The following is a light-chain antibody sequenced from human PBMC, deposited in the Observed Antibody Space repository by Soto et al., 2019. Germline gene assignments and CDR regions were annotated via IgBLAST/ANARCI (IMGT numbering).Light chain of an antibody. CDR2: LGS. J-gene: IGKJ2*01. Sequence: DVVMTQSPLSLPVTPGEPASISCNSSQRLLHSNGYNYLDWYLQRPGQSPQLLIYLGSNRDSGVPDRFNGSGSGTDFTLEITRVEAEDVGVYYCMQALQTPRTFGQGTKLEIK. CDR3: MQALQTPRT. V-gene: IGKV2-28*01. CDR1: QRLLHSNGYNY.